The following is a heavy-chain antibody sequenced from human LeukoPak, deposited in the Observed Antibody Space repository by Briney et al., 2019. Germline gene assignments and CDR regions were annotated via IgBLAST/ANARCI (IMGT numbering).Heavy chain of an antibody. CDR3: ASDTHYSSSWGGEAYDAFDI. J-gene: IGHJ3*02. CDR1: GGSISSSSYY. V-gene: IGHV4-39*07. D-gene: IGHD6-13*01. CDR2: IYYSGST. Sequence: SEALSLTCTVSGGSISSSSYYWGWIRQPPGKGLEWIGSIYYSGSTYYNPSLKSRVTISVDTSKNQFSLKLSSVTAADTAVYYCASDTHYSSSWGGEAYDAFDIWGQGTMVTVSS.